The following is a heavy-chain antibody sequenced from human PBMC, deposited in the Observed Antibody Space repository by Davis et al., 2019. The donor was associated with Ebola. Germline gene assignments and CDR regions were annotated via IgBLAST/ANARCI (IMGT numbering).Heavy chain of an antibody. D-gene: IGHD3-3*01. CDR3: AKSGLSFGVVKYHYGMDV. CDR2: ISSSSSTI. CDR1: GFTFSDHY. J-gene: IGHJ6*04. V-gene: IGHV3-11*01. Sequence: GESLKISCAASGFTFSDHYMSWIRQAPGKGLEWVSYISSSSSTIYYADSVKGRFTISRDNAKNSLYLQMNSLRAEDTAVYYCAKSGLSFGVVKYHYGMDVWGKGTTVTVSS.